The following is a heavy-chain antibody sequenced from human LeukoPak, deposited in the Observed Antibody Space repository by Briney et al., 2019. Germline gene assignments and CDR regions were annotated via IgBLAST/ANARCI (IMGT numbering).Heavy chain of an antibody. J-gene: IGHJ4*02. V-gene: IGHV3-30*02. CDR2: IRYDGSNK. Sequence: PGGSLRLSCAASGFTFSSYGMHWVRRAPGKGLEWVAFIRYDGSNKYYADSVKGRFTISRDNSKNTLYLQMNSLRAEDTAVYYCAKHRRVATIRAPFDYWGQGTLVTVSS. CDR3: AKHRRVATIRAPFDY. D-gene: IGHD5-12*01. CDR1: GFTFSSYG.